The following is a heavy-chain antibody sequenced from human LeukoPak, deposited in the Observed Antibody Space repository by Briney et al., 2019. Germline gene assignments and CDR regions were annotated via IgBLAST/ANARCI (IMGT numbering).Heavy chain of an antibody. CDR1: GFIFSSYS. V-gene: IGHV3-21*01. CDR2: ISTSSSYI. Sequence: GGSLRLSCAAPGFIFSSYSMNWVRQAPGKGLEWVSSISTSSSYIDYADSVKGRFTISRDNAKNSLYLQMNSLRPEDTAVYYCAREYGGFDYWGQGTLVTVSS. CDR3: AREYGGFDY. J-gene: IGHJ4*02. D-gene: IGHD4-23*01.